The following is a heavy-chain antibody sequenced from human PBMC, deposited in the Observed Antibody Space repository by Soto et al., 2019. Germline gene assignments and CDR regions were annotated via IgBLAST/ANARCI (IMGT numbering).Heavy chain of an antibody. V-gene: IGHV3-48*03. D-gene: IGHD3-22*01. CDR1: GFTFSSYE. CDR2: ISSSGSTI. CDR3: ARSPSRYYYDSSGYLGAFDI. Sequence: GSXRLSYSASGFTFSSYEMNWVRQAPGKGLGWVSYISSSGSTIYYADSVKGRFTISRDNAKNSLYLQMNSLRAEDTAVYYCARSPSRYYYDSSGYLGAFDIWGQGKMVTVSS. J-gene: IGHJ3*02.